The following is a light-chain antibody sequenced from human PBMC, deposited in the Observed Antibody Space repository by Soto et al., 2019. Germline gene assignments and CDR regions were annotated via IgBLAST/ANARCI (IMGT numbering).Light chain of an antibody. CDR2: GAS. Sequence: EIVMTQSPVTLSVSPGERATLSCRASQSVSSNLAWYQQKPGQAPRLLIHGASTRATGIPARFSGSGPGTVFTLTISSLQSEDFAVYYCQQYNNWPSLTFGGGTKVEIK. J-gene: IGKJ4*01. CDR3: QQYNNWPSLT. CDR1: QSVSSN. V-gene: IGKV3-15*01.